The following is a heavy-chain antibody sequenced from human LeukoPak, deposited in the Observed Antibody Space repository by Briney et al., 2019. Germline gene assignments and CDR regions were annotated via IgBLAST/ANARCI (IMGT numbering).Heavy chain of an antibody. J-gene: IGHJ5*02. CDR1: GGSISSSSYY. CDR2: IYYSGST. V-gene: IGHV4-39*01. Sequence: PSETLSLTCTVSGGSISSSSYYWGWIRQPPGGGLEWIGSIYYSGSTYYNPSLKSRVTISVDTSKNQFSLKLSSVTAADTAVYYCASAYCGGDCRRPSRYWFDPWGQGTLVTVSS. D-gene: IGHD2-21*01. CDR3: ASAYCGGDCRRPSRYWFDP.